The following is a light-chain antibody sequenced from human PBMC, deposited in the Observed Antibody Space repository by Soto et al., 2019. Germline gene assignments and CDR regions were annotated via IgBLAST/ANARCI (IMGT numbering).Light chain of an antibody. CDR3: AAWDNSLSEYV. CDR1: SSNIGRNT. CDR2: SNN. Sequence: CVLTQPASASETAGQRGTISCSGSSSNIGRNTVNWYQQLPGTAPKLVIYSNNQRPSGVPDRFSGSKSGTSGSLAISGLQSEDEADYYCAAWDNSLSEYVFGTGTKVTVL. J-gene: IGLJ1*01. V-gene: IGLV1-44*01.